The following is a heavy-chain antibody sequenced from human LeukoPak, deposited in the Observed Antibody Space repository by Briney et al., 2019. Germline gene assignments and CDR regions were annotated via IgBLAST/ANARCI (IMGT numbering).Heavy chain of an antibody. D-gene: IGHD3-3*01. CDR1: GGTFSSYA. V-gene: IGHV1-69*05. CDR2: IIPIFGTA. Sequence: SVKVSCKASGGTFSSYAISWVRQAPGQGLEWMGGIIPIFGTANYAQKFQGRVTITTDESTSTAYMELSSLRSEDTAVYYCARWTVFGVVRYYFDYWGQGTLVTVSS. CDR3: ARWTVFGVVRYYFDY. J-gene: IGHJ4*02.